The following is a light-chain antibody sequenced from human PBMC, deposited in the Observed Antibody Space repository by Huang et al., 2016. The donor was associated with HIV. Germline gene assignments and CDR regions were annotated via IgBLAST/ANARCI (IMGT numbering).Light chain of an antibody. J-gene: IGKJ1*01. CDR2: AAS. Sequence: EIVMTQSPATLSVSPGERATLSCRASQSVGSNLAWYPQRRGKAPRLLIYAASTRATGIPARFSGSGSGTEFTLTVSSLQAEDVAVYDCQQHNSWPRTFGQGTRV. V-gene: IGKV3-15*01. CDR1: QSVGSN. CDR3: QQHNSWPRT.